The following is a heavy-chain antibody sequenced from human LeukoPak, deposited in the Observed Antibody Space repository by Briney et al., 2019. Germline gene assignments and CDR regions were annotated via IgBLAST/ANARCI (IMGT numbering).Heavy chain of an antibody. V-gene: IGHV3-7*01. D-gene: IGHD2-15*01. CDR2: INPAGSET. Sequence: GGSLRLSCAASGFSFSAYWMTWVRQAPGTGLEWVANINPAGSETYYVDPVKGRFSISRDNAKNLVYLQMNSLGAEDTAVYHCARFGYVAAVDVWGQGTPVTVSS. CDR1: GFSFSAYW. CDR3: ARFGYVAAVDV. J-gene: IGHJ4*02.